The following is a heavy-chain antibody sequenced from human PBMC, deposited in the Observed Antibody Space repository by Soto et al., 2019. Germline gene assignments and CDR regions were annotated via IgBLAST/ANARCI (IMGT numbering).Heavy chain of an antibody. V-gene: IGHV4-34*01. Sequence: SETLSLTCAVYGGSFSGYYWSWIRQPPGKGLEWIGEINHSGSTNYNPSLKSRVTISVDTSKNQFSLKLSSVTAADTAVYYCARGSTGIAYYYYYYGMDVWGQGTTVTVSS. CDR2: INHSGST. J-gene: IGHJ6*02. D-gene: IGHD1-1*01. CDR3: ARGSTGIAYYYYYYGMDV. CDR1: GGSFSGYY.